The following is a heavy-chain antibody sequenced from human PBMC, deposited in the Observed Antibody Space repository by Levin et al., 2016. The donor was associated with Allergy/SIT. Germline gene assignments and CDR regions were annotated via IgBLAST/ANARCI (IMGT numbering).Heavy chain of an antibody. Sequence: VRQAPGKGLEWVSYISSSGSTIYYADSVKGRFTISRDNAKNSLYLQMNSLRAEDTAVYYCARAFLGYCSGGSCYSGAFDIWGQGTMVTVSS. J-gene: IGHJ3*02. CDR2: ISSSGSTI. V-gene: IGHV3-48*03. CDR3: ARAFLGYCSGGSCYSGAFDI. D-gene: IGHD2-15*01.